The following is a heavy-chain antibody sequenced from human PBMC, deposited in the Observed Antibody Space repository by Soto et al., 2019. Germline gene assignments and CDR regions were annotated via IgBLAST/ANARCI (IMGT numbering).Heavy chain of an antibody. D-gene: IGHD3-10*01. CDR2: IKQDGSEK. CDR3: ARDARITRGVAYYYHYDGMDV. J-gene: IGHJ6*02. V-gene: IGHV3-7*05. Sequence: GGSLRLSCAASGFTFSSYWMSWVRQAPGKGLEWVANIKQDGSEKYYVDSVKGRFTISRDNAKNSLYLQMNSLRAEDTAVYYCARDARITRGVAYYYHYDGMDVCGQGTTVTGSS. CDR1: GFTFSSYW.